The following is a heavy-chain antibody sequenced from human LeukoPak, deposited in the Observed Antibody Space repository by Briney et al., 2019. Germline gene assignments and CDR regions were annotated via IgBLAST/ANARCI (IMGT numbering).Heavy chain of an antibody. CDR2: IYTSGST. CDR3: ARASGEGYCSSTSCTRYMDV. CDR1: GGSISSYY. V-gene: IGHV4-4*07. Sequence: SETLSLTCTVSGGSISSYYWSWIRQPAGKGLEWIGRIYTSGSTSYNPSLKSRVTISVDKSKNQFSLKLGSVTAADTAVYYCARASGEGYCSSTSCTRYMDVWGKVTTVTVSS. D-gene: IGHD2-2*01. J-gene: IGHJ6*03.